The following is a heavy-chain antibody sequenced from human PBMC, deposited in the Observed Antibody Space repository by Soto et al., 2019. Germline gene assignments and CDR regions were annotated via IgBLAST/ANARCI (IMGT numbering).Heavy chain of an antibody. Sequence: TSETLSLTCSVYGASFSGYYWSWIRQSPGKGLEWIGEIHHSGSTHYNPSLKSRLTFSIDESQSQFYMMLTSVTAADTALYFCARGHSTSGYDSWGQGSLATVSS. D-gene: IGHD6-6*01. CDR1: GASFSGYY. J-gene: IGHJ4*02. CDR2: IHHSGST. CDR3: ARGHSTSGYDS. V-gene: IGHV4-34*01.